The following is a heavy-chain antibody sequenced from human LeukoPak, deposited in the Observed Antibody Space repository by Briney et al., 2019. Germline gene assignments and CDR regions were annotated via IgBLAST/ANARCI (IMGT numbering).Heavy chain of an antibody. CDR1: GFTFTSYA. CDR2: ISGSGDRT. J-gene: IGHJ2*01. V-gene: IGHV3-23*01. CDR3: AKVHVTGTYSQWYFDL. D-gene: IGHD1-1*01. Sequence: GGSLRLSCAASGFTFTSYAMTWVRQAPGKGLEWVSVISGSGDRTYYADSVKGRFTISRDNSKNTLYLQMNSLRAEDTAVYYCAKVHVTGTYSQWYFDLWGQGTLVTVSS.